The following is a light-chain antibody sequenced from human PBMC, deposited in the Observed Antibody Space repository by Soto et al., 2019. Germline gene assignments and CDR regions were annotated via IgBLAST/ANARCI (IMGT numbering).Light chain of an antibody. CDR2: DAS. V-gene: IGKV3-15*01. CDR1: QSLRSS. Sequence: ETMMTQSPDTLSVSLGERATLSCRASQSLRSSLAWYQQKPGQAPRLLIYDASTRATGIPARFSGSGSGTDFTLTISGLQSDDFEVYYCLQYNNWSQTFGQGTKVEI. CDR3: LQYNNWSQT. J-gene: IGKJ1*01.